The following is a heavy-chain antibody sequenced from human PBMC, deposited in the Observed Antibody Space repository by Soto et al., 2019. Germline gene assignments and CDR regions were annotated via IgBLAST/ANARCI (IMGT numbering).Heavy chain of an antibody. J-gene: IGHJ6*02. CDR2: IYYSGST. V-gene: IGHV4-31*03. CDR1: GDSISSSGYY. Sequence: PSETLSLTCTVSGDSISSSGYYWSWLRQHPGKGLEWIGYIYYSGSTYYSPSLKSRVTISADMPKNQFSLELRSVTGADTAVYFCARDPPDYYYGMDVWGQGTTVTVSS. CDR3: ARDPPDYYYGMDV.